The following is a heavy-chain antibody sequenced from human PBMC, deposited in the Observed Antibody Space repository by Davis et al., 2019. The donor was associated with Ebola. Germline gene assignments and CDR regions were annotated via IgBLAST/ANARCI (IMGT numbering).Heavy chain of an antibody. CDR3: ARRGMGLMAYWGSTGPNWYFDL. V-gene: IGHV4-59*08. CDR1: GGSISSYY. Sequence: MPAGSLRLSCTVSGGSISSYYRSWVRQLPGKGLEWTGFIDYSGSTNYNPSLKSRVTISIDASENQFSLKLSSVTAADTAVYYCARRGMGLMAYWGSTGPNWYFDLWGRGTLVTVSS. CDR2: IDYSGST. D-gene: IGHD3-16*01. J-gene: IGHJ2*01.